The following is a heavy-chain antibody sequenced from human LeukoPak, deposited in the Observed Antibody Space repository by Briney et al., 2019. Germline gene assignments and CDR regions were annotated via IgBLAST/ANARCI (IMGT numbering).Heavy chain of an antibody. CDR2: ISSSGSTI. CDR3: ARDISHYDILTGYPDY. V-gene: IGHV3-48*03. Sequence: GGSLRLSCAASGFTFSSYEMNWVRQAPGKGLEWVSYISSSGSTIYYADSVKGRFTISRDNAKNSLYLQMNSLRAEDTAVYYCARDISHYDILTGYPDYWGQGTLVTVSS. D-gene: IGHD3-9*01. CDR1: GFTFSSYE. J-gene: IGHJ4*02.